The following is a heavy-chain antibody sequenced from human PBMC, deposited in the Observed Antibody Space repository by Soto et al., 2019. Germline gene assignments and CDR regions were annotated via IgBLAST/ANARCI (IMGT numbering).Heavy chain of an antibody. CDR3: ATANWSHHPCDT. Sequence: SETLPLTCTVSGGSISSYYWSWIRQPPGKGLEWIGYIYYSGSTNYNPSLKSRVTISVDTSKNQFSLKMTSVTAADTAVYYCATANWSHHPCDTWGQGTLVTVSS. J-gene: IGHJ5*02. CDR2: IYYSGST. CDR1: GGSISSYY. D-gene: IGHD1-1*01. V-gene: IGHV4-59*12.